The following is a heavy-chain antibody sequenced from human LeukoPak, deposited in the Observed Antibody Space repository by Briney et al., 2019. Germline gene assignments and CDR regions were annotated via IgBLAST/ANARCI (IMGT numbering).Heavy chain of an antibody. CDR1: GGSISSYY. J-gene: IGHJ3*02. CDR3: ARTKGEQWLTTQGYDDFDI. D-gene: IGHD6-19*01. CDR2: IYYSGST. V-gene: IGHV4-59*01. Sequence: PSETLSLTCTASGGSISSYYWSWIRQPPGKGLEWIGYIYYSGSTNYNPSLKSRVTISVDTSKNQFSLKLSSVTAADTAVYYCARTKGEQWLTTQGYDDFDIWGKGIMVTVSS.